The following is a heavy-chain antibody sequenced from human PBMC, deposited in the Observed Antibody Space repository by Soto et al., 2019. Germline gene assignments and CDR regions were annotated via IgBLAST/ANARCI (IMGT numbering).Heavy chain of an antibody. Sequence: TGGSLRLSCAASGFTFSDYYMSWIRQAPGKGLEWVSYISSSGSTIYYADSVKGRFTISRDNAKNSLYLQMNSLRAEDTAVYYCARDFPSVVTVGPYWGQGTLVTVSS. CDR3: ARDFPSVVTVGPY. CDR1: GFTFSDYY. J-gene: IGHJ4*02. CDR2: ISSSGSTI. V-gene: IGHV3-11*01. D-gene: IGHD2-15*01.